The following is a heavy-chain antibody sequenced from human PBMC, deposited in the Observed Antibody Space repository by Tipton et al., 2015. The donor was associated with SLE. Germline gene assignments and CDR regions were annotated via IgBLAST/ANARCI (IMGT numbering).Heavy chain of an antibody. V-gene: IGHV1-69*09. D-gene: IGHD5-18*01. Sequence: QLVQSGAEVKKPGSSVKVSCKASGGTFSSYTISWVRQAPGQGLEWIGRIIPILGIANYAQKFQGRVTITADKSTSTAYMELSSLRSEDTAVYYCARALRGYSYGDAFDIWGQGTMVTVSS. CDR2: IIPILGIA. CDR3: ARALRGYSYGDAFDI. J-gene: IGHJ3*02. CDR1: GGTFSSYT.